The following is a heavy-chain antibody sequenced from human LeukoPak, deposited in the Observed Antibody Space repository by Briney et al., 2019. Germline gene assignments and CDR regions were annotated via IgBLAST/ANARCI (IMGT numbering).Heavy chain of an antibody. D-gene: IGHD3-10*01. V-gene: IGHV6-1*01. CDR1: GDSLSSNSAA. J-gene: IGHJ6*02. CDR2: TYYRSKWYN. CDR3: ARDQSYYYGSGSYYHYGMDV. Sequence: SQTLSLTCALSGDSLSSNSAAWNWIRQSPSRGLEWLGRTYYRSKWYNDYAVSVKSRITINPDTSKNQFSLQLNSVTPEDTAVYSCARDQSYYYGSGSYYHYGMDVWGQGTTVTVSS.